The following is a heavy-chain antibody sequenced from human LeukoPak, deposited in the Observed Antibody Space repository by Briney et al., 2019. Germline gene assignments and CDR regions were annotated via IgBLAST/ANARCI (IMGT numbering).Heavy chain of an antibody. CDR3: ARHYYDSSGYYPWYFDY. Sequence: SETLSLTCTVSGGSLSSSTYYWGWIRQPPRKGLEWIGSMYYSGSTYYNQSLKSRVTISVDTSKKQFSLKLTSVTAADTAVYYCARHYYDSSGYYPWYFDYWGQGTLVTVSS. CDR2: MYYSGST. D-gene: IGHD3-22*01. CDR1: GGSLSSSTYY. J-gene: IGHJ4*02. V-gene: IGHV4-39*01.